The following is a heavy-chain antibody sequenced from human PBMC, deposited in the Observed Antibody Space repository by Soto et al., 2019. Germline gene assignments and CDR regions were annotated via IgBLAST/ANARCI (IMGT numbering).Heavy chain of an antibody. D-gene: IGHD1-26*01. CDR3: ASGSYYLDY. J-gene: IGHJ4*02. V-gene: IGHV4-59*01. Sequence: PSETLSLTCTVSGGSISSYYWSWIRQPSGKGLEWIGYIYYSGSTNYNPSLKSRVTISVDTSKNQFSLKLSSVTAADTAVYYCASGSYYLDYWGQGTLVTVSS. CDR2: IYYSGST. CDR1: GGSISSYY.